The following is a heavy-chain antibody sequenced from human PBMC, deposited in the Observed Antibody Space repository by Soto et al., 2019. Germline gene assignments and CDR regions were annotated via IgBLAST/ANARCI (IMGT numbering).Heavy chain of an antibody. V-gene: IGHV4-31*03. J-gene: IGHJ4*02. CDR3: ARDRGYSSSNVDY. CDR2: IYYSGST. CDR1: GGSISSGGYY. D-gene: IGHD6-6*01. Sequence: SETLSLTCTVSGGSISSGGYYWSWIRQHPGKGLEWLGYIYYSGSTYYNPSLKSRVTISVGTSKNQFSLKLSSVTAADTAVYYCARDRGYSSSNVDYWGQGTLVTVSS.